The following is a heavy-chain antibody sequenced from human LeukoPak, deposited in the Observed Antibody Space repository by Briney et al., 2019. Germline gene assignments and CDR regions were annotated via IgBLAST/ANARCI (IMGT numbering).Heavy chain of an antibody. CDR2: ISYDGSNK. CDR3: AREVVVVTRDAFDI. J-gene: IGHJ3*02. D-gene: IGHD2-15*01. Sequence: PGRSLRLSCAASGFTFSSYSMHWVRQAPGKGLEWVAVISYDGSNKYYADSVKGRFTISRDNSKNTLYLQMNSLRAEDTAVYYCAREVVVVTRDAFDIWGQGTMVTVSS. CDR1: GFTFSSYS. V-gene: IGHV3-30*03.